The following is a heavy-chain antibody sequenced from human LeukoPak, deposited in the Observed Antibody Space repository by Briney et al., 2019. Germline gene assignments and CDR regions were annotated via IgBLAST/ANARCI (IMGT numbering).Heavy chain of an antibody. J-gene: IGHJ6*03. CDR2: ISSSGSTI. V-gene: IGHV3-48*03. CDR3: ARDRVVVVPAVHYYYMDV. CDR1: GFTFSRYE. D-gene: IGHD2-2*01. Sequence: PGGSLRLSCAASGFTFSRYEMNWVRQAPGKGLEWVSYISSSGSTIYYADSVKGRFTISRDNAKNSLYLQMNSLRAEDTAVYYCARDRVVVVPAVHYYYMDVWGKGTTVTVSS.